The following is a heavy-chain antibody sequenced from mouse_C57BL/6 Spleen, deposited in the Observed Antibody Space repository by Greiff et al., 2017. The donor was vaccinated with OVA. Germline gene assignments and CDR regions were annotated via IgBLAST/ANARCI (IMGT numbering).Heavy chain of an antibody. CDR2: INPGSGGT. Sequence: VQGVESGAELVRPGTSVKVSCKASGYAFTNYLIEWVKQRPGQGLEWIGVINPGSGGTNYNEKFKGKATLTADKSSSTAYMQLSSLTSEDSAVYFCARGDYGKPFAYWGQGTLVTVSA. V-gene: IGHV1-54*01. CDR1: GYAFTNYL. J-gene: IGHJ3*01. CDR3: ARGDYGKPFAY. D-gene: IGHD2-1*01.